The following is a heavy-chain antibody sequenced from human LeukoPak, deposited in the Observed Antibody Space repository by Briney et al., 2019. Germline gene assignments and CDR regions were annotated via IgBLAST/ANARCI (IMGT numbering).Heavy chain of an antibody. V-gene: IGHV3-7*05. Sequence: GGSLRLSCAASGFTFSSYNMNWVRQAPGKGLEWVANINQDGTEKNYVDSVKGRFTISRDNAENSVCLQMSSLRAEDTAVYYCARDRGYSTFDIWGQGTMVTVSS. CDR3: ARDRGYSTFDI. CDR1: GFTFSSYN. J-gene: IGHJ3*02. D-gene: IGHD5-18*01. CDR2: INQDGTEK.